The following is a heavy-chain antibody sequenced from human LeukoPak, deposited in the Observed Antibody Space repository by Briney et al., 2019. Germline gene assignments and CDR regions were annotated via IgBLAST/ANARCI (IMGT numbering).Heavy chain of an antibody. CDR2: VYYTGST. D-gene: IGHD2-2*02. Sequence: PSETLSLTCTVSGASIYTSSSYWGWIRQPPGKGLEWIASVYYTGSTYYSPSLKSRATISVDTSKNHFSLELNSVTAADTAVYYCTTSRTNDCSSPSCYTDYWGQGTLVTVSS. V-gene: IGHV4-39*02. CDR3: TTSRTNDCSSPSCYTDY. CDR1: GASIYTSSSY. J-gene: IGHJ4*02.